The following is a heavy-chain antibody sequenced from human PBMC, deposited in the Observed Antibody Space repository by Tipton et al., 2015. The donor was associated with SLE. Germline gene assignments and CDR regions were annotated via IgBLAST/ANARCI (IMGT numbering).Heavy chain of an antibody. CDR2: INHSGST. J-gene: IGHJ4*02. V-gene: IGHV4-34*01. D-gene: IGHD3-22*01. CDR1: GGSFSGYY. CDR3: ARVRYYDSSGYYYPYFDY. Sequence: TLSLTCAVYGGSFSGYYWSWIRQPPGKGLEWIGEINHSGSTNYNPSLKSRVTISVDTSKNQISLKLSSVTAADTAVYYCARVRYYDSSGYYYPYFDYWGQGTLVTVSS.